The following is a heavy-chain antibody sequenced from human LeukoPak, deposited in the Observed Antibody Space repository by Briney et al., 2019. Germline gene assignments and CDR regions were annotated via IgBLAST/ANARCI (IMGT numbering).Heavy chain of an antibody. D-gene: IGHD5-24*01. CDR1: GFTFSSYA. V-gene: IGHV3-23*01. Sequence: GGSLRLSCAASGFTFSSYAMSWVRQAPGKGLEWVSVISGTGHSTYYADSVKGRFTISRDNSKSTLYLQMTSLRAEDTAVYYCARSGYNRFDYWGQGTLVTVSS. CDR3: ARSGYNRFDY. J-gene: IGHJ4*02. CDR2: ISGTGHST.